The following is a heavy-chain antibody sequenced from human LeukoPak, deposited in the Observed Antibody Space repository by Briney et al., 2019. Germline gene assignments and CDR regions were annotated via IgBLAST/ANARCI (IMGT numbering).Heavy chain of an antibody. V-gene: IGHV3-66*01. J-gene: IGHJ4*02. CDR1: AFTVSSSY. CDR2: IYSDGST. CDR3: ARGTYSSGCWGY. D-gene: IGHD6-19*01. Sequence: GGSLRLSCAASAFTVSSSYMSWVRQAPGKGLEWVSVIYSDGSTYYADSVKGRFTISRDNSKNTLCLQMNSLRAEDTAVYYCARGTYSSGCWGYWGQGTLVTVSS.